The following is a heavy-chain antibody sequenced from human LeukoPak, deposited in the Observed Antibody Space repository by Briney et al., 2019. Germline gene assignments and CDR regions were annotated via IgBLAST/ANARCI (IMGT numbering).Heavy chain of an antibody. CDR3: AKGVAVASPYYFDY. D-gene: IGHD6-19*01. Sequence: GGSLRLSCVASGFTFSSYAMSWVRQAPGKGLDWVSPISGSGSSTYYADSVKGRFTISRDNSKNTLYLQMNSLIAEDTAVYYCAKGVAVASPYYFDYWGQGTLVTVSS. CDR1: GFTFSSYA. V-gene: IGHV3-23*01. CDR2: ISGSGSST. J-gene: IGHJ4*02.